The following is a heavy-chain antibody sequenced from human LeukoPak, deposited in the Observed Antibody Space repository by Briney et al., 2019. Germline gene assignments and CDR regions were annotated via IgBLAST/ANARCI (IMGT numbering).Heavy chain of an antibody. D-gene: IGHD3-3*01. J-gene: IGHJ6*02. Sequence: GRSLRLSCAASGFTFNNYGMHWVRQTSGKGLEWVAVIWFDGNNKFYADSVKGRFTISRDNSNNTLFLQMSSLRVEDTAVYYCARKRRFGNYYYYGMDVWGQGTTVTVSS. CDR2: IWFDGNNK. CDR3: ARKRRFGNYYYYGMDV. V-gene: IGHV3-33*01. CDR1: GFTFNNYG.